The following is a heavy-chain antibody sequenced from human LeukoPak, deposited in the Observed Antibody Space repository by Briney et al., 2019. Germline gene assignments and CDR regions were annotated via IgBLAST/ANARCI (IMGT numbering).Heavy chain of an antibody. CDR3: ARERTGITIFGVVDY. CDR2: IYHSGST. V-gene: IGHV4-38-2*02. J-gene: IGHJ4*02. D-gene: IGHD3-3*01. CDR1: GYSISSGYY. Sequence: SETLSLTCAVSGYSISSGYYWGWIRQPPGKGLEWIGIIYHSGSTYYNPSLKSRVTISVDTSKNQFSLKLSSVTAADTAVYYCARERTGITIFGVVDYWGQGTLVTVSS.